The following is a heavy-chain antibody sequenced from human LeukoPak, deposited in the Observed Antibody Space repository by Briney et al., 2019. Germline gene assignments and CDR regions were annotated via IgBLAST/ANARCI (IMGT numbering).Heavy chain of an antibody. Sequence: SETLSLTCTVSGGSINNYYWSWIRQPPGKGLEYIGYISYSGSAYYNPSLKSRVTISVDTSKHQFSLKLNSVTAADTAVYYCARHAYCGGDCFGGAFEIWGQGTMVTVSS. CDR3: ARHAYCGGDCFGGAFEI. CDR2: ISYSGSA. D-gene: IGHD2-21*02. CDR1: GGSINNYY. J-gene: IGHJ3*02. V-gene: IGHV4-59*08.